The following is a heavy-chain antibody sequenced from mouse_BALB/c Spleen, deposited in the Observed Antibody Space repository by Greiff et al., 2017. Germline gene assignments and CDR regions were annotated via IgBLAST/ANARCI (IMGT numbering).Heavy chain of an antibody. CDR1: GFTFSDYG. CDR2: ISNLAYSI. V-gene: IGHV5-15*02. D-gene: IGHD2-1*01. J-gene: IGHJ4*01. Sequence: EVQLQESGGGLVQPGGSRKLSCAASGFTFSDYGMAWVRQAPGKGPEWVAFISNLAYSIYYADTVTGRFTISRENAKNTLYLEMSSLRSEDTAMYYCARVYYGNYVDAMDYWGQGTSVTVSS. CDR3: ARVYYGNYVDAMDY.